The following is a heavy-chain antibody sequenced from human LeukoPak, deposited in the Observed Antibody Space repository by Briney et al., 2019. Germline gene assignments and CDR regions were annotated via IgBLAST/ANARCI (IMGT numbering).Heavy chain of an antibody. CDR2: INHSGST. V-gene: IGHV4-34*01. CDR1: GGSFSGYY. J-gene: IGHJ4*02. D-gene: IGHD3-22*01. Sequence: SETLSLTCAVYGGSFSGYYWSWIRQPPGKGLEWIGEINHSGSTNYNPSLKSRVAISVDTSKNQFSLKLSSVTAADTAVYYCAREADYYDSSAKDYWGQGTLVTVSS. CDR3: AREADYYDSSAKDY.